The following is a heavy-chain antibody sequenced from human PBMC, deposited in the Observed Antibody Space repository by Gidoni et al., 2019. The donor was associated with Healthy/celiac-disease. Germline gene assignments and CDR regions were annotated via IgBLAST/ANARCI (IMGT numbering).Heavy chain of an antibody. CDR3: AKEKWDYYDTTRGYFDY. CDR1: GFTFSRSG. D-gene: IGHD3-22*01. CDR2: ISYDGSNK. V-gene: IGHV3-30*18. Sequence: QVQLVESGGGVVQPGRSLRRSCAASGFTFSRSGMHWVRQAPGKGLEWVAVISYDGSNKDYADSVKGRFTISRDNSKNTLYLQMNSLRAEDTAVYYCAKEKWDYYDTTRGYFDYWGQGTLVTVSS. J-gene: IGHJ4*02.